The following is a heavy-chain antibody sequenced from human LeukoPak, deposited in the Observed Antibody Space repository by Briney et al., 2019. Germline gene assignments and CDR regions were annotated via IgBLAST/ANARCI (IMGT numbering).Heavy chain of an antibody. Sequence: TGGSLRLSCAVSGFTFSTCGMHWVRQAPGKGLEWVAVISSDGNDKYYAVSVKGRFTISRDNSKNTLYLQMNSLRSEDTAVYYCAREGGGYSSYQSMDVWGKGTTVTVSS. J-gene: IGHJ6*04. V-gene: IGHV3-30*03. CDR2: ISSDGNDK. D-gene: IGHD5-18*01. CDR3: AREGGGYSSYQSMDV. CDR1: GFTFSTCG.